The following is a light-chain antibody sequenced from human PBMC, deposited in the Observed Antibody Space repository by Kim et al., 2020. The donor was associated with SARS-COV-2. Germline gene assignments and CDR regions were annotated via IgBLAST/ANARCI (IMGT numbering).Light chain of an antibody. J-gene: IGLJ3*02. V-gene: IGLV7-43*01. CDR3: LLYYGGAQLV. CDR1: TGADTRGYY. CDR2: STS. Sequence: GETVTLTCTSSTGADTRGYYPNWFQQKPGQAPRALIYSTSNKRSWTPARFSGSLLGGKAALTLSGVRPEDEAGYYCLLYYGGAQLVFGGGTQLTVL.